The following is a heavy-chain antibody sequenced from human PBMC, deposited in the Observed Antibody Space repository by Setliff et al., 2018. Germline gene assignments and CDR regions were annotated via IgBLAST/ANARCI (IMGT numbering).Heavy chain of an antibody. J-gene: IGHJ6*03. CDR1: GGAFSNYG. CDR2: IIPIFGTT. D-gene: IGHD2-21*02. Sequence: ASVKVSCKASGGAFSNYGITWVRQAPGQGLEWMGGIIPIFGTTTYAQKFLGRVTITTDESSSTGYMELSSLRSEDTVVYFCARESVVVVTTTNYYYYIDVWGEGTTVTVSS. CDR3: ARESVVVVTTTNYYYYIDV. V-gene: IGHV1-69*05.